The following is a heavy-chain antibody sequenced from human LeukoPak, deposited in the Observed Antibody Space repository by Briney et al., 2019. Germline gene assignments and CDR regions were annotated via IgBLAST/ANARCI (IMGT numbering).Heavy chain of an antibody. V-gene: IGHV3-72*01. CDR2: SRPKANDYTT. Sequence: GGSLRLSCTASGFPFSDHYIDWVRQAPGKGLEWVGRSRPKANDYTTDLAASVRGRFTISRDDSKNLLYLQMNSLKSEDTAVYYCTRVLSIVGATIIDYWGQGTLVTVSS. CDR1: GFPFSDHY. D-gene: IGHD1-26*01. CDR3: TRVLSIVGATIIDY. J-gene: IGHJ4*02.